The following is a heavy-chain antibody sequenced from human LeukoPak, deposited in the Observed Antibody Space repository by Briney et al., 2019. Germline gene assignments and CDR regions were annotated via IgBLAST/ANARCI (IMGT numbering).Heavy chain of an antibody. Sequence: SVKVSCKASGGTFSKYTINWVRQAPGQGLEWMGGVFPIYGTTTYAQKFQGRVTTTADESTSTAYMELRSLRSEDTAVYYCARGHLTAGADYMDVWGTGTTVTVSS. D-gene: IGHD5-18*01. J-gene: IGHJ6*03. CDR3: ARGHLTAGADYMDV. CDR1: GGTFSKYT. V-gene: IGHV1-69*01. CDR2: VFPIYGTT.